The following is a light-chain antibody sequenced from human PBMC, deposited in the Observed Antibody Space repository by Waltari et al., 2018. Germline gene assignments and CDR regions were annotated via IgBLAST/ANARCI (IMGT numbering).Light chain of an antibody. CDR2: EDD. J-gene: IGLJ7*01. CDR3: GTWDSSLSGAV. V-gene: IGLV1-51*02. CDR1: SSNIGNNY. Sequence: QSVLTQPPSVSAAPGQRVTISCSGGSSNIGNNYVSWYRQFPGTAPKLLIYEDDARPLGIPGRFSGSKSGTSATLDITGLQAGDEADYYCGTWDSSLSGAVFGGGTHLTVL.